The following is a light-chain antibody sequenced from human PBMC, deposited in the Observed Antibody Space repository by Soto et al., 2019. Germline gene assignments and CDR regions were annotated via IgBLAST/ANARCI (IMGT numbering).Light chain of an antibody. J-gene: IGKJ1*01. Sequence: IQLTQSPSSLSASVGDRVTITCRAGQGISSSLAWYQQKPGKAPNLLISAASTLQIGAPSRFSGGGSGTDFALTIGSLQPEDFATYYCQQIDSYPRTFGQGSKVEIK. V-gene: IGKV1-9*01. CDR1: QGISSS. CDR2: AAS. CDR3: QQIDSYPRT.